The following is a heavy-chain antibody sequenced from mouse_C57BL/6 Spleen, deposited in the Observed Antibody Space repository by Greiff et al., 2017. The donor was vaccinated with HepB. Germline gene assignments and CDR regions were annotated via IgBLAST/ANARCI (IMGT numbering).Heavy chain of an antibody. CDR1: GYTFTSYW. CDR3: ARGNYDYGGFAY. Sequence: VQLQQPGAELVKPGASVKLSCKASGYTFTSYWMHWVKQRPGQGLEWIGMIHPNSGSTNYNEKFKSKATLTVDKSSSTAYMQLSSLTSEDSAVYYCARGNYDYGGFAYWGQGTLVTVSA. J-gene: IGHJ3*01. V-gene: IGHV1-64*01. CDR2: IHPNSGST. D-gene: IGHD2-4*01.